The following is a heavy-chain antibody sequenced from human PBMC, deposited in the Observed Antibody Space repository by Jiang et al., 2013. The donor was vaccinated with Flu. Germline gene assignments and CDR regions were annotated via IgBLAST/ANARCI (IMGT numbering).Heavy chain of an antibody. J-gene: IGHJ4*02. CDR2: ISAYNGNT. D-gene: IGHD3-3*01. V-gene: IGHV1-18*01. Sequence: SGYTFTSYGISWVRQAPGQGLEWMGWISAYNGNTNYAQKLQGRVTMTTDTSTSTAYMELRSLRSDDTAVYYCARAPTIFGVVTPYYFDYWGQGTLVTVSS. CDR1: GYTFTSYG. CDR3: ARAPTIFGVVTPYYFDY.